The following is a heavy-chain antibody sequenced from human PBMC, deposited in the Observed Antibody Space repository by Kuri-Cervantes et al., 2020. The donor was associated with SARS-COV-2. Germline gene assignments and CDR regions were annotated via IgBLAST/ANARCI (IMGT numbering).Heavy chain of an antibody. D-gene: IGHD1-26*01. CDR3: AKSSSGSYVHFQH. V-gene: IGHV3-23*01. J-gene: IGHJ1*01. CDR1: GFTVSSYY. Sequence: GESLKISCAASGFTVSSYYMSWVRQAPGKGLEWVSAISGSGGSTYYADSVKARFTISRDNSKNTLYLQMNGLGAEGTAVYYCAKSSSGSYVHFQHWGQGTLVTVSS. CDR2: ISGSGGST.